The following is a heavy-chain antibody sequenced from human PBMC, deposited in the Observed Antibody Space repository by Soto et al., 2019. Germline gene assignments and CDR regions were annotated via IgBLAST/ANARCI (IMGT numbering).Heavy chain of an antibody. CDR2: INYSGST. J-gene: IGHJ3*02. D-gene: IGHD3-9*01. CDR3: ARYFDWPSGFDI. V-gene: IGHV4-59*01. Sequence: QVLLQDSGPGLVKPSETLSLSCTVSGGSISGYYWSWIRQPPGKRLEWIGYINYSGSTNYNPSLKSRFTISVDSSKKHFSLNLGSVTAADTAVYYCARYFDWPSGFDIRGQGTMVTVSS. CDR1: GGSISGYY.